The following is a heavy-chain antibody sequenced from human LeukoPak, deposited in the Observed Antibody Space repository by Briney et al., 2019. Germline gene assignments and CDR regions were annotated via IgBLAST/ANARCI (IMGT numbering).Heavy chain of an antibody. CDR1: GYSFTSYW. CDR2: IDPSDSYT. D-gene: IGHD5-12*01. Sequence: PGESLKISCKGSGYSFTSYWISWVRQMPGKGLEWVGRIDPSDSYTNYSPSFQGHVTISADKSISTAYLQWSSLKASDTAMYYCARAASGYDLLYFDYWGQGTLVTVSS. V-gene: IGHV5-10-1*01. CDR3: ARAASGYDLLYFDY. J-gene: IGHJ4*02.